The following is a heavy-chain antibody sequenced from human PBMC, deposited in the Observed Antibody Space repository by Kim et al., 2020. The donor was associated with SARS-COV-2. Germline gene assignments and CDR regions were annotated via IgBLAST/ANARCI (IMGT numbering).Heavy chain of an antibody. V-gene: IGHV3-20*01. D-gene: IGHD3-16*01. CDR3: VRGYAGGPFDL. J-gene: IGHJ4*02. CDR1: GFTFDDYG. CDR2: INRNSDST. Sequence: GGSLRLSCAASGFTFDDYGMSWVRQAPGKGLEWVSGINRNSDSTGYADSVKGRFTISRDNAKNSLFLQMNSPRAEDTALYHCVRGYAGGPFDLWGQGTLSPSPQ.